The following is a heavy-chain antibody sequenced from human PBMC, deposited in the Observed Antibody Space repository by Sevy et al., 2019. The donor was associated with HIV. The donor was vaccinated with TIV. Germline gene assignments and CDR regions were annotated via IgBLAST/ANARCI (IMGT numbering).Heavy chain of an antibody. J-gene: IGHJ6*02. CDR1: GFTLSSYG. D-gene: IGHD3-3*01. V-gene: IGHV3-33*01. Sequence: GGSLRLSCTASGFTLSSYGMHWVRQAPGKGLEWVAVIRYDGSNKYYADSVKGRFTISRDNSKSTLYLQVNSLRAEDTAVYYCARDRLGITISAEWGGGMDVWGQGTTVTVSS. CDR2: IRYDGSNK. CDR3: ARDRLGITISAEWGGGMDV.